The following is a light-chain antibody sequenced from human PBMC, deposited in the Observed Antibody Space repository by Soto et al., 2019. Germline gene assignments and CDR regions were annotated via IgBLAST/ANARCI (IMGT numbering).Light chain of an antibody. CDR3: QQYYNWPRT. Sequence: EIVMTQSPATLSVSPGERATLFCRASQSVSSALAWYQQKPGQAPRLLIYGASTRATGIPDRFSGSGSGTEFTLSISSLQSEDFAVYYCQQYYNWPRTFGQGTKVDIK. J-gene: IGKJ1*01. V-gene: IGKV3-15*01. CDR2: GAS. CDR1: QSVSSA.